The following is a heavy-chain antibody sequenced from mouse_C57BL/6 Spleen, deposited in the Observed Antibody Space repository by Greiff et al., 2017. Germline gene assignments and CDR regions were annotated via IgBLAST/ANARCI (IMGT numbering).Heavy chain of an antibody. D-gene: IGHD2-3*01. CDR2: IDPNRGGT. CDR3: ARRVYDGYYLYYARDY. V-gene: IGHV1-72*01. Sequence: QVQLQQPGAELVKPGASVKLSCKASGYTFTSYWMHWVKQRPGRGLAWIGRIDPNRGGTKYNEKFKSKATLTVDKSSSTAYMQLRSLTTEDSAVYYCARRVYDGYYLYYARDYWGQGTSVTVSS. J-gene: IGHJ4*01. CDR1: GYTFTSYW.